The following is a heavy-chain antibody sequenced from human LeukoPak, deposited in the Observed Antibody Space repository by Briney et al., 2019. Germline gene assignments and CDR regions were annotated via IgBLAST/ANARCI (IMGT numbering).Heavy chain of an antibody. CDR1: GFTFSDYN. V-gene: IGHV3-11*04. Sequence: GGSLRLSCAASGFTFSDYNMNWVRQAPGKGLEWVSYITNGGSTIHHADSVKGRFTISRDNAKNSLYLQMNSLRAEDTAVYYCARGSPSGQYDYWGQGTLVTVSS. D-gene: IGHD2-15*01. CDR3: ARGSPSGQYDY. CDR2: ITNGGSTI. J-gene: IGHJ4*02.